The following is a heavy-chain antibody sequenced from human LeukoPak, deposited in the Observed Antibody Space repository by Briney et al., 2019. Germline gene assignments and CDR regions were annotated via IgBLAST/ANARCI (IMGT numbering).Heavy chain of an antibody. J-gene: IGHJ4*02. CDR3: AKDFANIVVVPAAIQQQPHYFDY. V-gene: IGHV3-23*01. CDR2: ISGSGGST. Sequence: PGGSLRLSCAASGFTFSSYAMSWVRQAPGKGLEWVSAISGSGGSTYYADSVKGRFTISRDNSKNTLYLQMNSLRAEDTAVYYCAKDFANIVVVPAAIQQQPHYFDYWGQGTLVTVSS. CDR1: GFTFSSYA. D-gene: IGHD2-2*02.